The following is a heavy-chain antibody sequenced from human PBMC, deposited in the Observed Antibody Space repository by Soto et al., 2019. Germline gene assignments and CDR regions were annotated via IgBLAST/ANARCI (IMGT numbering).Heavy chain of an antibody. D-gene: IGHD2-8*01. J-gene: IGHJ6*03. Sequence: EVQLLESGGGLVQPGGSLRLSCAASGFTFSSYAMSWVRQAPGKGLEWVSAISGSGGSTYYADSVKGRFTISRDNSKNTLYLQMNSLRAEDTAVYYCAKYDHRMVYAITGPDYYYYYMDVWGKGTTVTVSS. V-gene: IGHV3-23*01. CDR1: GFTFSSYA. CDR3: AKYDHRMVYAITGPDYYYYYMDV. CDR2: ISGSGGST.